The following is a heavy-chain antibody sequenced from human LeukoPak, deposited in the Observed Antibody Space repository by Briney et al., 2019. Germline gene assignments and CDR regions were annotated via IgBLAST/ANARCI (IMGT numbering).Heavy chain of an antibody. V-gene: IGHV3-30*02. Sequence: GGFLRLSCAASGFTFSSYGMHWVRQAPGKGLEWVAFIRYDGSNKYYADSVKGRFTISRDNSKNTLYLQMNSLRAEDTAVYYCAKRYSGSGSYYYYYYMDVWGKGTTVTVSS. D-gene: IGHD6-6*01. CDR3: AKRYSGSGSYYYYYYMDV. J-gene: IGHJ6*03. CDR1: GFTFSSYG. CDR2: IRYDGSNK.